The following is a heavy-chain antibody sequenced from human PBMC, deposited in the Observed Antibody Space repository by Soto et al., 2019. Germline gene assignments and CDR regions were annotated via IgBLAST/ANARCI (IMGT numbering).Heavy chain of an antibody. Sequence: QVQLVQSGAEVKKPGSSVKVSCKASGGTFSSYAISWVRQAPGQGLEWMGGIIPIFGTANYAQKFQGRVTITANKSTSTAYMELSSLRSEDTAVYYCARDYCSSTSGYTGWFDPWGQGTLVTVSS. CDR2: IIPIFGTA. CDR1: GGTFSSYA. J-gene: IGHJ5*02. D-gene: IGHD2-2*02. CDR3: ARDYCSSTSGYTGWFDP. V-gene: IGHV1-69*06.